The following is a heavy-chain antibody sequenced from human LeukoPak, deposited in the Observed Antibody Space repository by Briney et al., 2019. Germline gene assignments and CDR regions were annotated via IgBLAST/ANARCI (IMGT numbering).Heavy chain of an antibody. CDR2: ISVSGSFT. Sequence: GGSLRLSCAASGFTFSNYAMTWVRQAPGQGLEWVSGISVSGSFTYYADSVKGRFIISRDNSKNTLYLQMNSLRAEDTAVYYCAKGRPRIVVGSNWFDPWGQGTLVTVSS. V-gene: IGHV3-23*01. CDR3: AKGRPRIVVGSNWFDP. CDR1: GFTFSNYA. J-gene: IGHJ5*02. D-gene: IGHD3-22*01.